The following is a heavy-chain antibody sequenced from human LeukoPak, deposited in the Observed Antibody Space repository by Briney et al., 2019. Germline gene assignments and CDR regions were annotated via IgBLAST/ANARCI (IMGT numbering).Heavy chain of an antibody. V-gene: IGHV1-8*03. D-gene: IGHD6-13*01. Sequence: ASVKVSCKASGYTFTSYDINWVRQATGQGLEWMGWMNPNSGNTGYAQKFQGRVTITRNTSISTAYMELSSLRSEDTAVYYCARALGYSSSWYWFDPWGQGTLVTVSS. J-gene: IGHJ5*02. CDR1: GYTFTSYD. CDR3: ARALGYSSSWYWFDP. CDR2: MNPNSGNT.